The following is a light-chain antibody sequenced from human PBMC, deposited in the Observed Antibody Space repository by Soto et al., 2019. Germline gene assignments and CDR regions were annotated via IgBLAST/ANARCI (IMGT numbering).Light chain of an antibody. CDR3: GTWDSSLSGVV. CDR2: ENN. Sequence: QSVLTQPPSVSAAPGQTVTISCSGSSSNIGNNYVSWYQQLPGTAPKLLIYENNKRPSGIPDRFSGSKSGTSATLGVTGLQTGDEADYYCGTWDSSLSGVVFGGGTKLTVL. V-gene: IGLV1-51*02. CDR1: SSNIGNNY. J-gene: IGLJ2*01.